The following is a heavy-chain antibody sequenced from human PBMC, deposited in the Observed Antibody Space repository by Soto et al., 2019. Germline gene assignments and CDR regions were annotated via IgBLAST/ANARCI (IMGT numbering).Heavy chain of an antibody. J-gene: IGHJ4*02. V-gene: IGHV1-8*01. CDR3: ARQVHPGDSSD. D-gene: IGHD3-10*01. CDR1: GYTFTSYD. Sequence: GASVKVSCKASGYTFTSYDINWVRQAPGQGLEWVGWINPTSEYTAHAQKFQGRVTLTREISTATAYMELSSLTSEDTAVYFCARQVHPGDSSDWGQGTQVTVSS. CDR2: INPTSEYT.